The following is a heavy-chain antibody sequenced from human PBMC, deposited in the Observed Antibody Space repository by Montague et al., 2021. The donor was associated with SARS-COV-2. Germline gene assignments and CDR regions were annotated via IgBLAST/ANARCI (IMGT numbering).Heavy chain of an antibody. V-gene: IGHV4-59*08. J-gene: IGHJ4*02. CDR3: ARRGGWPYFDF. CDR2: IYSTGSS. CDR1: GGSIISYY. Sequence: SETLSLTCTVSGGSIISYYWSWIRQYPGKRLEWIGYIYSTGSSDYNPSLESRVTMSIDMSKNQFSLNLTSVTAADTAAYYCARRGGWPYFDFWSQGTLVTVSS. D-gene: IGHD6-19*01.